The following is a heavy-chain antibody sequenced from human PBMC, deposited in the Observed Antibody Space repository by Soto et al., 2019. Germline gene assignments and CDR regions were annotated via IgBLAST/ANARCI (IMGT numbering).Heavy chain of an antibody. CDR3: AKVFYRQQLFDY. V-gene: IGHV3-30*18. J-gene: IGHJ4*02. CDR2: ISYDGRNK. Sequence: QVQLVESGGGVVQPGRSLRLSCAASGFTFSSYGMHWVRQAPGKGLEWVAVISYDGRNKYYADSVKGRFTISRDNSKNTLYLQMNSLRAEDTAVYYCAKVFYRQQLFDYWGQGTLVTVSS. D-gene: IGHD6-13*01. CDR1: GFTFSSYG.